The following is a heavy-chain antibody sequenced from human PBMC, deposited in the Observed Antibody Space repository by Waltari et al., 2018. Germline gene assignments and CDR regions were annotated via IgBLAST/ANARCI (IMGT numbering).Heavy chain of an antibody. D-gene: IGHD6-19*01. Sequence: QVQLQESGPGLVKPSETLSLTCTVSGGSISSYYWSWIRQPPGKGLEWIGYISYSGSTNYNPSLKSRVTMSVDTSKSQFSLKLSSVTAADTAVYYCARDPYSNGARHFDLWGRGTLVTVSS. CDR1: GGSISSYY. J-gene: IGHJ2*01. CDR2: ISYSGST. V-gene: IGHV4-59*01. CDR3: ARDPYSNGARHFDL.